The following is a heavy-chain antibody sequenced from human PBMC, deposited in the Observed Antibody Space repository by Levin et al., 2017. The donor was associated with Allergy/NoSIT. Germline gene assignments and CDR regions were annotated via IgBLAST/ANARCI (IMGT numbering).Heavy chain of an antibody. D-gene: IGHD6-13*01. CDR2: IIPIFGTA. CDR1: GGTFSSYA. V-gene: IGHV1-69*01. CDR3: ARDREDSSRTFDY. J-gene: IGHJ4*02. Sequence: PGESLKISCKASGGTFSSYAISWVRQAPGQGLEWMGGIIPIFGTANYAQKFQGRVTITADESTSTAYMELSSLRSEDTAVYYCARDREDSSRTFDYWGQGTLVTVSS.